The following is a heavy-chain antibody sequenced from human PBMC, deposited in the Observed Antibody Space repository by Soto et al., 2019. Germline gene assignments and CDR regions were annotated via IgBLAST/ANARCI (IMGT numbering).Heavy chain of an antibody. V-gene: IGHV1-18*01. J-gene: IGHJ4*02. CDR3: ARVNLYDSSGYYFHY. Sequence: ASVKVSCKASGYTFISYGISWVRQAPGQGLEWMGWISAYNGNTNYAQKLQGRVTMTTDTSTSTAYMELRSLRSDDTAVYYCARVNLYDSSGYYFHYWGQGTLVTVPQ. D-gene: IGHD3-22*01. CDR2: ISAYNGNT. CDR1: GYTFISYG.